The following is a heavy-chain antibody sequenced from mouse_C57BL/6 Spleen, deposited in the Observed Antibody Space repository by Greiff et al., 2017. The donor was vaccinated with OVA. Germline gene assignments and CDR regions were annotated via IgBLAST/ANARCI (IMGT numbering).Heavy chain of an antibody. CDR1: GYAFSSYW. Sequence: QVPLQQSGAELVKPGASVKISCKASGYAFSSYWMNWVKQRPGKGLAWLGQIYPGEGDTNYNGKFKGKATLTAANSSSTAYMQLSSLTSEDSAVYFCARRGPTPRGFMDYWGQGTSVTVAS. CDR2: IYPGEGDT. V-gene: IGHV1-80*01. J-gene: IGHJ4*01. CDR3: ARRGPTPRGFMDY.